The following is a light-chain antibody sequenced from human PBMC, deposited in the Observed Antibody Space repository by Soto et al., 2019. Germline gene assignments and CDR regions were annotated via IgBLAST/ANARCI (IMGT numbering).Light chain of an antibody. CDR3: CSYARSSTVV. CDR2: EVS. V-gene: IGLV2-23*02. CDR1: SSDVGSYNL. Sequence: QSVLTQPASVSGSPGQSITISCTGTSSDVGSYNLVSWYQQHPGKAPKLMIYEVSKRPSGVSNRFSGSKSGNTASLTISGLQAEDEADYYCCSYARSSTVVFGGGTKVTVL. J-gene: IGLJ2*01.